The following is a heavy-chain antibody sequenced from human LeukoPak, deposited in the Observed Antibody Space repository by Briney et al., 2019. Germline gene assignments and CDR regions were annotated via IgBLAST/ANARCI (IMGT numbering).Heavy chain of an antibody. J-gene: IGHJ3*02. CDR1: GYTFTSYD. CDR2: VNPNSGNT. Sequence: ASVKVSCKASGYTFTSYDINWVRQATGQGLEWMGWVNPNSGNTGYAQKFQGRVTMTRNTSISTAYMELSSLRSEDTAVYYCARGLRPIFGVVQNDAFDIWGQGTMVTVSS. CDR3: ARGLRPIFGVVQNDAFDI. D-gene: IGHD3-3*01. V-gene: IGHV1-8*01.